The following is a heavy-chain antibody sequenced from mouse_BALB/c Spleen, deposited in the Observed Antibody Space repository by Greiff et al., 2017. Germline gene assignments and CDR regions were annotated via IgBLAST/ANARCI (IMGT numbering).Heavy chain of an antibody. Sequence: EVMLVESGVGLVQPGGSLRLSCATSGFTFTDYYMSWVRQPPGKALEWLGFIRNKANGYTTEYSASVKGRFTISRDNSQSILYLQMNTLRAEDSATYYCARDYSGYYAMDYWGQGTSVTVSS. D-gene: IGHD3-1*01. V-gene: IGHV7-3*02. CDR3: ARDYSGYYAMDY. CDR2: IRNKANGYTT. CDR1: GFTFTDYY. J-gene: IGHJ4*01.